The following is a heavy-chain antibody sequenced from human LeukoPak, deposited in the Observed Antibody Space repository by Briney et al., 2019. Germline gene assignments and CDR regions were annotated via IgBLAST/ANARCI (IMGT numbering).Heavy chain of an antibody. V-gene: IGHV4-59*01. J-gene: IGHJ5*02. D-gene: IGHD6-13*01. CDR1: GDSINSYY. Sequence: SETLSLTCTVSGDSINSYYWTWIRQPPGKGPEWIGYTYYSGSTNYNPSLKSRVTISVDTSKNQFSLRLTSVTAADTAVYYCARALRQQLVTGWFDPWGQGTLVTVSS. CDR2: TYYSGST. CDR3: ARALRQQLVTGWFDP.